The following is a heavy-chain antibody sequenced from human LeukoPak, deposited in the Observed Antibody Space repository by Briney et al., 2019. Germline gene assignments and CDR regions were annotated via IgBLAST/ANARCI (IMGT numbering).Heavy chain of an antibody. CDR2: IKSKTDGGTT. V-gene: IGHV3-15*01. CDR1: GFTFSNAW. D-gene: IGHD3-22*01. J-gene: IGHJ6*02. Sequence: PGGSLRLSCAASGFTFSNAWMSWVRQAPGKGLEWVGRIKSKTDGGTTDYAAPVKGRFTISRDDSKNTLYLQMNSLKTEDTAVYYCTTDGPPPGVTMIVKTYYGMDVWGQGTTVTVSS. CDR3: TTDGPPPGVTMIVKTYYGMDV.